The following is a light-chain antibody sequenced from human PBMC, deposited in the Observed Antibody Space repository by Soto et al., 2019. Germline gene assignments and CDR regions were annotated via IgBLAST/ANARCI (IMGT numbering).Light chain of an antibody. Sequence: QSVLTQPASVSGSPGQSITISCTGTSNDVGGYNYVSWYQQHPGKAPKLVIYEVSHRPSGISDRFSGSKSGNTASLTISRLQVEDEAEYYCSSYTTSSPYVFGPGTKLTVL. CDR3: SSYTTSSPYV. V-gene: IGLV2-14*01. J-gene: IGLJ1*01. CDR2: EVS. CDR1: SNDVGGYNY.